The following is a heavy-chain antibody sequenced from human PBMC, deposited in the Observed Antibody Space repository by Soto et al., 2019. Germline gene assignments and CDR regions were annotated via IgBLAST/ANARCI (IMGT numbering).Heavy chain of an antibody. CDR2: ISWNSGSI. D-gene: IGHD3-16*01. CDR1: GFTFDDYA. Sequence: GGSLRLSCAASGFTFDDYAMHWVRQAPGKGLEWVSGISWNSGSIGYADSVKGRFTNSRDNAKNALYLQMNSLRAEDTALDYCAKGTFMITFRGVGGGGSFDYWGQGTLVTVSS. V-gene: IGHV3-9*01. CDR3: AKGTFMITFRGVGGGGSFDY. J-gene: IGHJ4*02.